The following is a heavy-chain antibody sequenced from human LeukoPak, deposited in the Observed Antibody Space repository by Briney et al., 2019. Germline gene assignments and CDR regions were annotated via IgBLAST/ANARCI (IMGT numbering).Heavy chain of an antibody. J-gene: IGHJ4*02. CDR2: ISYDGSNK. V-gene: IGHV3-30*03. CDR1: GLTVSSYW. CDR3: ATGGYSYGYDY. Sequence: PGGSLRLSCAASGLTVSSYWMSWVRQAPGKGLEWVAVISYDGSNKYDAASVKGRFTISRENSKNTLYLQMNSLRAEDTAVYYCATGGYSYGYDYWGQGTLVTVSS. D-gene: IGHD5-18*01.